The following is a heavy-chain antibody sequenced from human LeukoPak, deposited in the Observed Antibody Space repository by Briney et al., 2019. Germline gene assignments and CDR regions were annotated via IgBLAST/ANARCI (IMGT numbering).Heavy chain of an antibody. J-gene: IGHJ4*02. D-gene: IGHD1-1*01. CDR2: MNPNSGNT. V-gene: IGHV1-8*01. Sequence: ASVKVSCKASGYTFTSYDINWVRQATGQGLEWMGWMNPNSGNTGYAQKFQGRVTMTRNTSISTAYMELSSLRSEDAAVYYCARGLGNGGIFDYWGQGTLVTVSS. CDR3: ARGLGNGGIFDY. CDR1: GYTFTSYD.